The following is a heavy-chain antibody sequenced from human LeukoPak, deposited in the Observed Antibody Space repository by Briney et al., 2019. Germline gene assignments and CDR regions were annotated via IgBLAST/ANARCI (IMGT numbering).Heavy chain of an antibody. D-gene: IGHD2-2*01. CDR2: IIPIFGTA. Sequence: SVKVCCKASGYTFIDYYIHWVRQAPGQGLEWMGGIIPIFGTANYAQKFQGRVTITTDESTSTAYMELSSLRSEDTAVYYCAIGFEDVVVPAASYYYYYMDVWGKATTVTVSS. V-gene: IGHV1-69*05. CDR1: GYTFIDYY. CDR3: AIGFEDVVVPAASYYYYYMDV. J-gene: IGHJ6*03.